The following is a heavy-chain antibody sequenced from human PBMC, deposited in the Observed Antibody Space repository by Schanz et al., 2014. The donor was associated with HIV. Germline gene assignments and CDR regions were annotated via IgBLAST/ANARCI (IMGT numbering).Heavy chain of an antibody. Sequence: QVQLQESGPGLVEPSQTLSLSCTVSGGSISSGGYYWSWLRQHPGKGLQWIGYIYDTGVTYYNPSLRSRVTMSIDTSKSQFSLKLSLVTAADTAVYYCARGSGLDYWGQGTLVTVSS. J-gene: IGHJ4*02. CDR3: ARGSGLDY. D-gene: IGHD1-1*01. CDR1: GGSISSGGYY. CDR2: IYDTGVT. V-gene: IGHV4-31*03.